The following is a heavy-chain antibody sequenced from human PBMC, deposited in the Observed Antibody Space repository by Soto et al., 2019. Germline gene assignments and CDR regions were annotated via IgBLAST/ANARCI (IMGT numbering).Heavy chain of an antibody. Sequence: ASVKVSCEASGYSFTKYSMHWVRKAPGQSLEWMGYINAGNGYTQYSQKFLGRVTITRDTSASSTYMELSSLRSEDTAVYYCARLIAVANTGNSFDYWGRGTVVTVSS. D-gene: IGHD6-19*01. CDR3: ARLIAVANTGNSFDY. V-gene: IGHV1-3*01. J-gene: IGHJ4*02. CDR1: GYSFTKYS. CDR2: INAGNGYT.